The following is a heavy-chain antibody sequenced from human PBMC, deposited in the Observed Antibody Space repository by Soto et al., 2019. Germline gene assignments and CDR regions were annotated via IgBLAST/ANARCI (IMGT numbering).Heavy chain of an antibody. CDR3: ASLITDYDFWSGHNWFDP. CDR1: GGSVSSGSYY. J-gene: IGHJ5*02. CDR2: IYYSGST. D-gene: IGHD3-3*01. V-gene: IGHV4-61*01. Sequence: SETLSLTCTVSGGSVSSGSYYWSWIRQPPGKGLEWIGYIYYSGSTNYNPSLKSRVTISVDTSKNQFSLELSSVTAADTAVYYCASLITDYDFWSGHNWFDPWGQGTLVTSPQ.